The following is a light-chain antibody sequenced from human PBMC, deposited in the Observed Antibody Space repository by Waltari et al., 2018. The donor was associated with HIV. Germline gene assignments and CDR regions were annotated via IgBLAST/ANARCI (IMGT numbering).Light chain of an antibody. V-gene: IGKV3-11*01. CDR2: DS. CDR1: QSVITY. Sequence: EIVLTQSPASLSLSPADRATLSCRASQSVITYLGWYQQKPGQAPRLLIFDSKRASGIPARFSGSGSGTDFTLTISGLEPDDSAIYYCQHHHSWPFTFGQGTRLEI. J-gene: IGKJ5*01. CDR3: QHHHSWPFT.